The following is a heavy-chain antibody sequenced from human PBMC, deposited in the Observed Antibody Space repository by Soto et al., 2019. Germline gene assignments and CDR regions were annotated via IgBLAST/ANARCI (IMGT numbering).Heavy chain of an antibody. D-gene: IGHD5-12*01. CDR1: GGSISSYY. Sequence: AETLSLTCTVSGGSISSYYWSWIRQPPGKGLEWIGYIYYSGSTNYNPSLKSRVTISVDTPKNQFSLKLSSVTAADTAVYYCARDGYNLGYFDYWGQGTLVTVSS. V-gene: IGHV4-59*01. CDR3: ARDGYNLGYFDY. J-gene: IGHJ4*02. CDR2: IYYSGST.